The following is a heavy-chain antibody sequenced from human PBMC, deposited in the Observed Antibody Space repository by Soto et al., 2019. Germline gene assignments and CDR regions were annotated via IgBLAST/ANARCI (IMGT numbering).Heavy chain of an antibody. D-gene: IGHD3-10*01. V-gene: IGHV1-69*04. J-gene: IGHJ6*02. CDR2: IIPILGIA. Sequence: GASVKVSCKASGGTFSSYTISWVRQAPGQGLEWMGRIIPILGIANYAQKFQGRVTITADKSTSTAYMELSSLRSEDTAVYYCARDPYMVRGVIITPAVVYYYYGMDVWGQGTTVTVSS. CDR3: ARDPYMVRGVIITPAVVYYYYGMDV. CDR1: GGTFSSYT.